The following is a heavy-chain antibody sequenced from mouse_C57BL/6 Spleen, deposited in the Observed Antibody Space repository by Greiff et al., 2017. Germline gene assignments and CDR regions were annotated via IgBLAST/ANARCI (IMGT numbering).Heavy chain of an antibody. V-gene: IGHV1-19*01. Sequence: EVQLQQSGPVLVKPGASVKMSCKASGYTFTDYYMNWVKQSHGKSLEWIGVINPYNGGTSYNQKFKGKATLTVDKSSSTAYMELNSLTSEDSAFYYCARRGNLFGGSSLDDWGQGTTLTVSS. D-gene: IGHD1-1*01. CDR1: GYTFTDYY. J-gene: IGHJ2*01. CDR3: ARRGNLFGGSSLDD. CDR2: INPYNGGT.